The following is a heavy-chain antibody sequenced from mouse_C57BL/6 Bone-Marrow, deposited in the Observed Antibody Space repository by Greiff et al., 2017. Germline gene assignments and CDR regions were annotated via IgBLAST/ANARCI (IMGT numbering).Heavy chain of an antibody. D-gene: IGHD1-1*01. CDR1: GYTFTSYW. J-gene: IGHJ2*01. CDR3: ARSYYYGSSLFDY. CDR2: IHPNSGST. V-gene: IGHV1-64*01. Sequence: VQLQQPGAELVKPGASVKLSCKASGYTFTSYWMHWVKQRPGQGLEWIGMIHPNSGSTNYNEKFKSKATLTVDKSSSTAYMQLSSLTSEDSAVXYCARSYYYGSSLFDYWGQGTTLTVSS.